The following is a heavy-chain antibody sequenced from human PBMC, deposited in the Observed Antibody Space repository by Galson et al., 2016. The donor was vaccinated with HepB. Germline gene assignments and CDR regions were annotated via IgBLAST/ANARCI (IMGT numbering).Heavy chain of an antibody. Sequence: SLRLSCAASGFTFRTYWMHWVRQSPGMGLVWVSRISSDGLTTTYADSVKGRFTISRDNGRNTLYLQMDSLRAEATGVYDFARDPTRRGPTTFDNWGQGTLVTVSS. CDR2: ISSDGLTT. D-gene: IGHD1-26*01. J-gene: IGHJ4*02. CDR1: GFTFRTYW. CDR3: ARDPTRRGPTTFDN. V-gene: IGHV3-74*03.